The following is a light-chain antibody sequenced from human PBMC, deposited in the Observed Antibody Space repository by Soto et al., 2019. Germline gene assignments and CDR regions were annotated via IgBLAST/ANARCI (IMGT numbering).Light chain of an antibody. CDR3: QQYNSYSRT. Sequence: DIQITQSPSTLSTSVGDRVTITCRASQSINTWLAWYQQKPGKAPKLLILDASNLESGVPSRFSGSGSETEFTLTITSLQPEDVATYYCQQYNSYSRTFGQGTKVDIK. CDR2: DAS. J-gene: IGKJ1*01. CDR1: QSINTW. V-gene: IGKV1-5*01.